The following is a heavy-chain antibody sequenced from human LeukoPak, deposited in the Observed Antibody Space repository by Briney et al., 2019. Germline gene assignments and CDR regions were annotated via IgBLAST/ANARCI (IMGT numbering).Heavy chain of an antibody. CDR2: ISSSSSTI. CDR1: EFTFSSYS. CDR3: ARSRGNSGSYPLDY. J-gene: IGHJ4*02. V-gene: IGHV3-48*01. Sequence: GSLRLSCEASEFTFSSYSMNWVRQAPGKGLEWVSYISSSSSTIYYAESVEGRFTISRDNAKNSLYLQMNSLRVEDTAVYYCARSRGNSGSYPLDYWGQGTLVTVSS. D-gene: IGHD1-26*01.